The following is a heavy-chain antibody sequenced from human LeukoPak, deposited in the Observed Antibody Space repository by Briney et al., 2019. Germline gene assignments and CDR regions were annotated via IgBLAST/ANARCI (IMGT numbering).Heavy chain of an antibody. V-gene: IGHV3-23*01. Sequence: GGSLRLSCAVSGITLSNYGTSWVRQAPGKGLEWVSAISGSGGGTYYADSVKGRFTISKDNSKNTLYLQMNSLSTEDTAVYYCAKTTTGYSSGRYPGWPVDNWGQGTLVTVSS. J-gene: IGHJ4*02. CDR2: ISGSGGGT. CDR1: GITLSNYG. D-gene: IGHD6-19*01. CDR3: AKTTTGYSSGRYPGWPVDN.